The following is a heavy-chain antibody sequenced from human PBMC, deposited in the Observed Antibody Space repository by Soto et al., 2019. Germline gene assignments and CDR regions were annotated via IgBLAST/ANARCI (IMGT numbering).Heavy chain of an antibody. Sequence: QVQLVQSGAEVKKPGSSVKVSCKASGGTFSSYAISWVRQAPGQGLEWMGGIIPIFGTANYAQKFQGRVTITADESTSTAYMELSRLISEDTAVYYCARVCGVVAATQGDDTKYYYGMDVCGQGTAVTVSS. J-gene: IGHJ6*02. V-gene: IGHV1-69*01. D-gene: IGHD2-15*01. CDR1: GGTFSSYA. CDR3: ARVCGVVAATQGDDTKYYYGMDV. CDR2: IIPIFGTA.